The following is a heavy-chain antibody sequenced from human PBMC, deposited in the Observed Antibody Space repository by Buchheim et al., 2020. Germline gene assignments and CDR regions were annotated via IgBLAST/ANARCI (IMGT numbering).Heavy chain of an antibody. CDR3: ARENREQTLGLFY. CDR1: GFNFSNYG. Sequence: VQLLESGGGLVQPGRSLRLSCAASGFNFSNYGMHWVRQAPGKGLEWVAIIWYDGTNKNYADSVKGRFTISRDNSKNTLSLQMNSLRAEDTAVYYCARENREQTLGLFYWGQGTL. J-gene: IGHJ4*02. CDR2: IWYDGTNK. D-gene: IGHD6-13*01. V-gene: IGHV3-33*01.